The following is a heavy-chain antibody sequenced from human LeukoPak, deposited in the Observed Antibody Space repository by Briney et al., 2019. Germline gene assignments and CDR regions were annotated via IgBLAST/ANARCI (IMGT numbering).Heavy chain of an antibody. CDR2: IYYSGST. CDR3: ARSPSYSSSWSIFDY. CDR1: GGSISSYY. V-gene: IGHV4-59*01. D-gene: IGHD6-13*01. Sequence: PSETLSLTCTVSGGSISSYYWSWIRQPPGKGLEWIGYIYYSGSTNYNPSLKSRVTISVDTPKNQFSLKLSSVTAADTAVYYCARSPSYSSSWSIFDYWGQGTLVTVSS. J-gene: IGHJ4*02.